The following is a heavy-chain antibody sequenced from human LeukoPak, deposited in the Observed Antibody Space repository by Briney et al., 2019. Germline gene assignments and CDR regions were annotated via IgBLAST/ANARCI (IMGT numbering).Heavy chain of an antibody. V-gene: IGHV3-9*01. CDR1: GFTLDDYA. CDR3: AKVPCSTTSLRDCTDYGMDV. Sequence: GGSLRLSCAASGFTLDDYAMHWVRQAPGKGLEWVSGISWNSGYIGYADSVKGRFTISRDNAKNSLYLQLNSLRAEDTALYYCAKVPCSTTSLRDCTDYGMDVWGQGTTVTVSS. J-gene: IGHJ6*02. CDR2: ISWNSGYI. D-gene: IGHD2-2*01.